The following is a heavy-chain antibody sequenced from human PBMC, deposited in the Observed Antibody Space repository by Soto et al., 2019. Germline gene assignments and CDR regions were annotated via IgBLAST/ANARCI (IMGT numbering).Heavy chain of an antibody. CDR2: IYYSGST. Sequence: PSETLFLTCTVSGGSISSYYWSWIRQPPGKGLEWIGYIYYSGSTNYNPSLKSRVTISVDTSKNQFSLKLSSVTAADTAVYYCARRYGSFFDIWGQRAMVTVSS. CDR1: GGSISSYY. CDR3: ARRYGSFFDI. D-gene: IGHD3-10*01. V-gene: IGHV4-59*08. J-gene: IGHJ3*02.